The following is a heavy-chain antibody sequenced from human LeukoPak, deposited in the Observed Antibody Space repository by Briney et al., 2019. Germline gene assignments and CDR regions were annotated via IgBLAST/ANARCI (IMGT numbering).Heavy chain of an antibody. CDR1: GFTFSGYS. J-gene: IGHJ6*03. D-gene: IGHD1-7*01. CDR3: ARGLTGTTSAYYYYYYMDV. V-gene: IGHV3-23*01. Sequence: GGSLRLSCVASGFTFSGYSMIWVRQTRGKGLEWVSEINHSGYNAFYPDSVKGRFTVSRDNSKNTLFLQMTSLRAEDTAVYYCARGLTGTTSAYYYYYYMDVWGKGTTVTVSS. CDR2: INHSGYNA.